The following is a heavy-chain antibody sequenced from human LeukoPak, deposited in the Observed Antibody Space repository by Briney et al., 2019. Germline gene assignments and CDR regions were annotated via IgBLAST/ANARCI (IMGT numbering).Heavy chain of an antibody. J-gene: IGHJ3*02. Sequence: ASVKVSCKASGYTFTGYYMHWVRQAPGQGLEWMGWINPNSGGTNYAQKFQGRVTMTRDASISTAYMELSRLRSDDTAVYYCARSPLWWELLGTNDAFDIWGQGTMVTVSS. D-gene: IGHD1-26*01. CDR3: ARSPLWWELLGTNDAFDI. CDR2: INPNSGGT. CDR1: GYTFTGYY. V-gene: IGHV1-2*02.